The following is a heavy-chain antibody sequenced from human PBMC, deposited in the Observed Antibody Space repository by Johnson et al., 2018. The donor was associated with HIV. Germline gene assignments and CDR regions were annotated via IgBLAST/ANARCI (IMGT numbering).Heavy chain of an antibody. CDR3: TTDPPSWYGAFDI. V-gene: IGHV3-15*01. CDR2: IKSKTDGGTT. Sequence: VQLVESGGGLVKPGGSLRLSCVASGFTFYNAWMSWVRQAPGKGLEWVGRIKSKTDGGTTDYAAPVKGRFTMSRDDSKNTLYLQMYSLKTEDTAVYYCTTDPPSWYGAFDIWGQGTMVTVSS. D-gene: IGHD2-2*01. J-gene: IGHJ3*02. CDR1: GFTFYNAW.